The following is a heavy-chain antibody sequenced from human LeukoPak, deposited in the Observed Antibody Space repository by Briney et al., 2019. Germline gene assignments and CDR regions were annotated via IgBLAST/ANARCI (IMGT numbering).Heavy chain of an antibody. CDR2: TFYRSKWSN. V-gene: IGHV6-1*01. Sequence: SQTLSLTCAISGDSVSSNGAAWNWIRQSPSRGLEWLGRTFYRSKWSNEYAVSVKSRITINPDTSKNQFSLQLNSVTPEDTAVYYCARGFGPKHGVYNFDYWGQGTLVTVSA. CDR3: ARGFGPKHGVYNFDY. J-gene: IGHJ4*02. D-gene: IGHD2-8*01. CDR1: GDSVSSNGAA.